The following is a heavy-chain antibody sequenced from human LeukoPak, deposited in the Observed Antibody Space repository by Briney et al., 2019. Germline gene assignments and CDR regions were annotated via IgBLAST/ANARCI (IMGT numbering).Heavy chain of an antibody. Sequence: SETLSLTCAVSGGSFSGYYWTCIRHPPGKGLEWIGEINHSGSANYNPSLMSRVTISLDTSKNHFALNLSSVTAADTAVYYCARGQGTVTTHWGQGTLDSVSS. CDR1: GGSFSGYY. J-gene: IGHJ4*02. CDR2: INHSGSA. D-gene: IGHD4-11*01. CDR3: ARGQGTVTTH. V-gene: IGHV4-34*01.